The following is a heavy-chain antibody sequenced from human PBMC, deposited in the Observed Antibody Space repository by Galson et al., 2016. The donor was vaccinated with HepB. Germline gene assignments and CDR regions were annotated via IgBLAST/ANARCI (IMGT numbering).Heavy chain of an antibody. V-gene: IGHV3-21*01. J-gene: IGHJ3*02. CDR1: GFTFRSYT. CDR3: ARDRHSDTWYAPLDAFDI. Sequence: SLRLSCAASGFTFRSYTMNWVRRAPGKGLEWVSSISSGSSYIYYADSVKGRFTISRDNAKNSLYLQMNSLRAEDTAVYYCARDRHSDTWYAPLDAFDIWGQGTMVTVSS. CDR2: ISSGSSYI. D-gene: IGHD6-13*01.